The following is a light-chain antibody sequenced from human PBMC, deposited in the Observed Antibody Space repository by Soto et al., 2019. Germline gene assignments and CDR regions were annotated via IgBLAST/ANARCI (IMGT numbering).Light chain of an antibody. CDR3: AGWDDSLHGLL. V-gene: IGLV1-47*01. CDR2: RNN. J-gene: IGLJ1*01. Sequence: QSVLTQPPSASGTPGQRVTISCSGGSSNIGTNYVYWYQQLPGTAPKLLTYRNNLRPSGVPDRFSPSKSGTSASLAISGLRSEDEAEYFCAGWDDSLHGLLFGAGTKLTVL. CDR1: SSNIGTNY.